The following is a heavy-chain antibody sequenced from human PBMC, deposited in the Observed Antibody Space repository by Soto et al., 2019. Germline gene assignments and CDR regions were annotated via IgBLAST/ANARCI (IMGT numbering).Heavy chain of an antibody. V-gene: IGHV1-69*06. CDR1: AGTFSSYA. J-gene: IGHJ6*02. Sequence: QVQLVQSGAEVKKPGSSVNVSCKASAGTFSSYAISWERQAPGHGLEWMGGIVPIFGTANYAQKFQGRVTITADNTTRSAYLELSRVRSEDTAVYYCVRDQAVVITAHYYCGMDVWGQGPTVPVSS. CDR2: IVPIFGTA. CDR3: VRDQAVVITAHYYCGMDV. D-gene: IGHD3-22*01.